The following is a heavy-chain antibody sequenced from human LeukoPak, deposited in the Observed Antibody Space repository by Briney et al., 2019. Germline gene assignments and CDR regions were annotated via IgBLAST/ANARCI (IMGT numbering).Heavy chain of an antibody. CDR1: GFPFSSYG. Sequence: GGSLRLSCAASGFPFSSYGMHWVRQAPGKGLEWVPSISSRSSYIYHADSVKGRFTISRDNAKNSLYLQMNSLRAEDTAVYYCAREAYYYDSSGYVHDAFDIWGQGTVVTVSS. CDR3: AREAYYYDSSGYVHDAFDI. J-gene: IGHJ3*02. V-gene: IGHV3-21*01. CDR2: ISSRSSYI. D-gene: IGHD3-22*01.